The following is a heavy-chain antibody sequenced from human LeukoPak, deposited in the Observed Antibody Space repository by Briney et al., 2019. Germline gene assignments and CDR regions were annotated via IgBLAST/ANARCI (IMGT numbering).Heavy chain of an antibody. CDR2: MRYDGSNE. V-gene: IGHV3-30*02. CDR3: AKESHSSSWYYYYGMDV. CDR1: GFTFRTYG. Sequence: GGSLRLSCAASGFTFRTYGMHWVRQAPGKGLEWVAFMRYDGSNEYYADSVKGRFTISRDNSKNTLYLQMNSLRAEDTAVYYCAKESHSSSWYYYYGMDVWGQGTTVTVSS. D-gene: IGHD6-13*01. J-gene: IGHJ6*02.